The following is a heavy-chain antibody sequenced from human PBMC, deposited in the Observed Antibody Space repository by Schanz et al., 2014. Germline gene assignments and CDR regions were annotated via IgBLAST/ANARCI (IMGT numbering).Heavy chain of an antibody. CDR3: ARLGRMGAFDI. D-gene: IGHD2-8*01. J-gene: IGHJ3*02. CDR1: GFTFSNFA. CDR2: ISYDGSHK. V-gene: IGHV3-30*04. Sequence: QVQLVESGGGVVQPGRSLRLSCAASGFTFSNFAIHWVRQAPGKGLEWVAVISYDGSHKDYADSVKGRFTISRDNSKNTLYLQMNSLRAEDTAVYYCARLGRMGAFDIWGQGTMVTVSS.